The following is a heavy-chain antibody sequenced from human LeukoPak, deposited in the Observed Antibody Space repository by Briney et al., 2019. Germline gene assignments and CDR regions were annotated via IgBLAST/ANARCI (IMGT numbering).Heavy chain of an antibody. CDR3: TRGGELMNY. Sequence: SETLSLTCTVSGGSVSSGNYYWTWIRQPAGKGLEWIGRIYTSGSTNYNPSLKSRVTISIDASKNQFSLRLSSVTAADTAIYYCTRGGELMNYWGQGILVTVSS. J-gene: IGHJ4*02. V-gene: IGHV4-61*02. CDR1: GGSVSSGNYY. D-gene: IGHD1-26*01. CDR2: IYTSGST.